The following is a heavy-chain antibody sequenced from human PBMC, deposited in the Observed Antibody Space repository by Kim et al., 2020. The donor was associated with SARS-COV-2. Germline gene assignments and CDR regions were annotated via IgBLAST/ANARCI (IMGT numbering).Heavy chain of an antibody. D-gene: IGHD3-9*01. CDR1: GFTFDDYA. V-gene: IGHV3-9*01. J-gene: IGHJ6*02. Sequence: GGSLRLSCAASGFTFDDYAMHWVRQAPGKGLEWVSGISWNSGSIGYADSVKGRFTISRDNAKNSLYLQMNSLRAEDTALYYCAKGCLLRYFANGMDVWGQGTTVTVSS. CDR2: ISWNSGSI. CDR3: AKGCLLRYFANGMDV.